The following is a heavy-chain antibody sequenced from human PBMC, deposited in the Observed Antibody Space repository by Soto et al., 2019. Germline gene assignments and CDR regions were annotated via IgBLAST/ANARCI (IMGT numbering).Heavy chain of an antibody. CDR1: GYTFTSYD. Sequence: ASVKVSCKASGYTFTSYDINWVRQATGQGLEWMGWMNPNSGNTGYAQKLQGRVTMTRNTSISTAYMELSSLRSEDTAVYYCARSSYDFWSGYPIFDYWGQGTLVTVSS. V-gene: IGHV1-8*01. D-gene: IGHD3-3*01. J-gene: IGHJ4*02. CDR2: MNPNSGNT. CDR3: ARSSYDFWSGYPIFDY.